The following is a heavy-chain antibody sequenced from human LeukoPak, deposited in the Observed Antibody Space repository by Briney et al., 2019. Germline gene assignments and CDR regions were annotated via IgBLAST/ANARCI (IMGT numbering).Heavy chain of an antibody. Sequence: PGGSLRLSCAASGFTFSTYAMSWVRQAPGKGLEWVSGISGGGGSTFYADSVKGRFTMSRDNSKNTLYLQMNGLRAEDTAVYYCAKRGSDYGGNSRHFDYWGQGTLVTVSS. J-gene: IGHJ4*02. CDR2: ISGGGGST. V-gene: IGHV3-23*01. CDR3: AKRGSDYGGNSRHFDY. D-gene: IGHD4-23*01. CDR1: GFTFSTYA.